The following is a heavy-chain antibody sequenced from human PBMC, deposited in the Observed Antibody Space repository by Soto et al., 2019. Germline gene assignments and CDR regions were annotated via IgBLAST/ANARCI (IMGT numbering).Heavy chain of an antibody. CDR2: IYHSGST. D-gene: IGHD5-18*01. V-gene: IGHV4-30-2*01. Sequence: PSETLSLTCAVSGGSISSGGYSWSWIRQPPGKGLEWIGYIYHSGSTYYNPSLKSRVTISADTSKNQVSLKLTFVTAADTAVYYCARDHPHSYGIYYFDYWGQGTQVTVSS. CDR3: ARDHPHSYGIYYFDY. J-gene: IGHJ4*02. CDR1: GGSISSGGYS.